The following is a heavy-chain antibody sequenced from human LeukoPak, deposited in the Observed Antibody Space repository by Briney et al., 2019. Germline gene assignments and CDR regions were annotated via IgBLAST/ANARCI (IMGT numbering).Heavy chain of an antibody. D-gene: IGHD4-17*01. CDR2: IKSRSDGGTT. J-gene: IGHJ4*02. Sequence: PGGSLRLSCAASGFTFRIAWMSWVRQAPGMGLEWVGRIKSRSDGGTTDYAAPVKGRFTISRDDSKDTLYLQMNSLKTEDTAVYYCTTVMTTVTQALDYWGQGTLVTVSS. CDR1: GFTFRIAW. CDR3: TTVMTTVTQALDY. V-gene: IGHV3-15*05.